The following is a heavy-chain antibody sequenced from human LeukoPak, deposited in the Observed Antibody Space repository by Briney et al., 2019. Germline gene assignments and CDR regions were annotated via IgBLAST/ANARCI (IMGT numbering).Heavy chain of an antibody. CDR1: GGTFSSYA. V-gene: IGHV1-69*04. CDR3: ARDQITIPDYYYYGMDV. Sequence: SVKVSCKASGGTFSSYAISWVRQAPGQGLEWMGRIIPILGIANYAQKFQGRVTMTRDTSISTAYMELSRLRSDDTAVYYCARDQITIPDYYYYGMDVWGQGTTVTVSS. D-gene: IGHD3-3*01. J-gene: IGHJ6*02. CDR2: IIPILGIA.